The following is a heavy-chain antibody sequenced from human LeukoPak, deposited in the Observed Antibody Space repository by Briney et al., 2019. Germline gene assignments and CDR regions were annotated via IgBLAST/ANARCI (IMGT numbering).Heavy chain of an antibody. D-gene: IGHD5-18*01. Sequence: GSLRLSCAASGFTLSSYWMSWVRQAPGKGLEWVVNIKYDGSEKYYVDSVKGRFTISRDNSKNTLYLQMNSLRAEDTAVYYCAKDLREESMSWDTAMVLGSWGQGTLVTVSS. CDR2: IKYDGSEK. V-gene: IGHV3-7*03. J-gene: IGHJ4*02. CDR3: AKDLREESMSWDTAMVLGS. CDR1: GFTLSSYW.